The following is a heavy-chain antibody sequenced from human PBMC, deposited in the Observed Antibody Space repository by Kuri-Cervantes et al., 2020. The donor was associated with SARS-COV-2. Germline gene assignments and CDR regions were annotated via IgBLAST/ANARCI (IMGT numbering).Heavy chain of an antibody. CDR1: GYTFTGYY. J-gene: IGHJ4*02. Sequence: GSVKVSCKASGYTFTGYYMHWVRQAPGQGLGWMGWINPNSGGTNYAQKFQGRVTMTRDTSISTAYMELSRLRSDDTAVYYCARDWAYVDPGYFDYWGQGALVTVSS. CDR2: INPNSGGT. CDR3: ARDWAYVDPGYFDY. V-gene: IGHV1-2*02. D-gene: IGHD3-10*01.